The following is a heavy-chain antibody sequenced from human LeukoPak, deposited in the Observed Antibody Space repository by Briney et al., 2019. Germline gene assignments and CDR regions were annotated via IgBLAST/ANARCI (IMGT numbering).Heavy chain of an antibody. J-gene: IGHJ3*02. Sequence: PSETLSLTCTVSGGSISSSSYYWGWLRQPPGKGLEWIGSIYYSGSTYYNPSLKSRVTISVDTSKNQFSLKLSSVTAADTAVYYCARHLRLEAFDIWGQGTMVTVSS. V-gene: IGHV4-39*01. D-gene: IGHD4-17*01. CDR3: ARHLRLEAFDI. CDR1: GGSISSSSYY. CDR2: IYYSGST.